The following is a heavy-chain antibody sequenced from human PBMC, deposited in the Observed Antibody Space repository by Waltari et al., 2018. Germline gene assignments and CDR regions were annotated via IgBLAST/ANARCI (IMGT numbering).Heavy chain of an antibody. J-gene: IGHJ4*02. D-gene: IGHD6-19*01. Sequence: EVQLVASGGGLVQPGGSLRPSCAASGFTFSSYSMNWVRQAPGKGQGWVSYISSSMSTTHYTGVAKGRVTIYRDNAKNSMYLKTNSLRAEDTAGDYWARRGSSGWSKPDYWGQGTLVTVSS. CDR2: ISSSMSTT. CDR1: GFTFSSYS. V-gene: IGHV3-48*04. CDR3: ARRGSSGWSKPDY.